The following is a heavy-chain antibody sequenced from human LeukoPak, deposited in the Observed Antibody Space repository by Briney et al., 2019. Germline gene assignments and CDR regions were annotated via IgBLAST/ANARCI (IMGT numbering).Heavy chain of an antibody. V-gene: IGHV3-23*01. D-gene: IGHD4-17*01. Sequence: GGSVRLSCAASGFTFSSCAMSWVRQAPGKGLEWVSLISGSGDSRYYADSVKGRFTISRDNAKNTLWLQMNSLRAEDTAVYYCAKGVTTVRIYYHGMDVWGQGTTVTVSS. CDR3: AKGVTTVRIYYHGMDV. CDR2: ISGSGDSR. J-gene: IGHJ6*02. CDR1: GFTFSSCA.